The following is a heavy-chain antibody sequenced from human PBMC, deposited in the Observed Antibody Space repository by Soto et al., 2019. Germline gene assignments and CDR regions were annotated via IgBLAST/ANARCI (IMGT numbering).Heavy chain of an antibody. Sequence: QVQLVQSGAEVKKPGASVKVSCKASGYTFTSYAMHWVRQAPGQRLEWMGWINAGNGNTKYSQKFQGRVTITRDTSASAADMEVSSLRSEDTAVYYCARGDYYDIHDYWGQGTLVTVSS. J-gene: IGHJ4*02. CDR1: GYTFTSYA. CDR2: INAGNGNT. D-gene: IGHD3-22*01. V-gene: IGHV1-3*01. CDR3: ARGDYYDIHDY.